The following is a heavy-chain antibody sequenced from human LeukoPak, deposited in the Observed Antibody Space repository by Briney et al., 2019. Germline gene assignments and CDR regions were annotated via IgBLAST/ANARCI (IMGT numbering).Heavy chain of an antibody. CDR1: GYSISSGYY. Sequence: SETLSLTCTVSGYSISSGYYWGWIRQPPGKGLEWIGSIYHSGSTNYNPSLKSRVTISVDKSKNQFSLKLSSVTAADTAVYYCASLEDSGSYQRGAFDIWGQGTMVTVSS. J-gene: IGHJ3*02. V-gene: IGHV4-38-2*02. CDR3: ASLEDSGSYQRGAFDI. CDR2: IYHSGST. D-gene: IGHD1-26*01.